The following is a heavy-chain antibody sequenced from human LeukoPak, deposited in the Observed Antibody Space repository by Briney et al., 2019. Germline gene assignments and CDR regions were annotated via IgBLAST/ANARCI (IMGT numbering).Heavy chain of an antibody. D-gene: IGHD3-16*02. CDR1: GFTFNSYG. V-gene: IGHV3-30*18. J-gene: IGHJ4*02. Sequence: PGGSLRLSCAGSGFTFNSYGMHWVRQAPGKGLEWVAVISYDGSNKYYADSVKGRFTISRDNSKNTLYLQMNSLRAEDTAVYYCAKDPFDYVWGSYRYPDYWGQGTLVTVSS. CDR3: AKDPFDYVWGSYRYPDY. CDR2: ISYDGSNK.